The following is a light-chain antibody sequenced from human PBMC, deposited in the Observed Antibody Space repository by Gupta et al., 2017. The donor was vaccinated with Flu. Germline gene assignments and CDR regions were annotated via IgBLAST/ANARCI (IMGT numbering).Light chain of an antibody. J-gene: IGKJ4*01. CDR3: QQYYSTPLLT. CDR2: WAS. V-gene: IGKV4-1*01. CDR1: QSVLYSSNNKNY. Sequence: DIVMTQSPDSLAVSLGERATINCKSSQSVLYSSNNKNYLAWYQQKPGQPPKLLIYWASTRESGVPDRFSGSGCGTDFTLTISSLQAEDVAVYYCQQYYSTPLLTFGGGTKVEIK.